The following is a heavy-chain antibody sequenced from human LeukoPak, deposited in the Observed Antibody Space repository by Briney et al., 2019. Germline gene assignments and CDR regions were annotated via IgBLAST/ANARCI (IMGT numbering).Heavy chain of an antibody. CDR2: ITARGDGT. V-gene: IGHV3-23*01. D-gene: IGHD4-17*01. Sequence: GGSLRLSCVASEFTFSNYVMSWVRQAPGKGLGWVSAITARGDGTNYADSVRGRFTISRDNSKNTLYLQLSSLRVEDTAVYYCAKEGTVTNFVWVDVWGQGTTVTVSS. J-gene: IGHJ6*02. CDR1: EFTFSNYV. CDR3: AKEGTVTNFVWVDV.